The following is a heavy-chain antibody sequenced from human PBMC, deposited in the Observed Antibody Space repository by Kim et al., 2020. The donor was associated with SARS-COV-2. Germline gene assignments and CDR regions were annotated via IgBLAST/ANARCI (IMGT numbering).Heavy chain of an antibody. V-gene: IGHV4-39*01. J-gene: IGHJ6*03. D-gene: IGHD2-2*02. CDR3: ASGPAEDIVVVPAAIRFDYYYYYYMDV. Sequence: SETLSLTCTVSGGSISSSSYYWGWIRQPPGKGLEWIGRIYYSGSTYYNPSLKSRVTISVDTSKNQFSLKLSSVTAADTAVYYCASGPAEDIVVVPAAIRFDYYYYYYMDVWGKGTTVTVSS. CDR1: GGSISSSSYY. CDR2: IYYSGST.